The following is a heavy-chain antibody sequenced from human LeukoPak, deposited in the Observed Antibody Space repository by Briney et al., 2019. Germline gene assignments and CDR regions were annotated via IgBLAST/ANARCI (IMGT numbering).Heavy chain of an antibody. CDR1: GGSISSYY. CDR3: ARGGDIVATINDYYYYMDV. J-gene: IGHJ6*03. Sequence: SETLSLTCTVSGGSISSYYWSWIRQPPGKGLEWIGYIYYSGSTNYNPSLKSRVTISVDTSKNQLSLKLSSVTAADTAVYYCARGGDIVATINDYYYYMDVWGKGTTVTISS. V-gene: IGHV4-59*01. D-gene: IGHD5-12*01. CDR2: IYYSGST.